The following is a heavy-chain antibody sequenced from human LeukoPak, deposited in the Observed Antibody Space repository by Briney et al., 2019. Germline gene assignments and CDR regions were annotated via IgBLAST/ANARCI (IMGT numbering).Heavy chain of an antibody. CDR3: ARVVGAHDAFDI. D-gene: IGHD1-26*01. V-gene: IGHV4-31*11. J-gene: IGHJ3*02. CDR1: GGSFSGYY. CDR2: IFYSGTT. Sequence: SETLSLTCAVYGGSFSGYYWGWIRQHPGKGLEWIGYIFYSGTTYYNPSLKSRVTISADTSKNQFSLRLTSVTAADTAVYYCARVVGAHDAFDIWGQGTMVTVSS.